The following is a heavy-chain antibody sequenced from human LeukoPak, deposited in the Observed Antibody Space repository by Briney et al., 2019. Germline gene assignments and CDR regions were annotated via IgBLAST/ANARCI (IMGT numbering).Heavy chain of an antibody. D-gene: IGHD3-16*01. CDR3: ARPRIWGFDS. Sequence: AGSLRLSCAASGFTFSRFSMNWVRQPPGKGLEWVSSTSTSSSYIYYAASVKGRFTISRDNAKNSLYLQMNSLRAEETAVYYCARPRIWGFDSWGQGTLVTVSS. CDR1: GFTFSRFS. J-gene: IGHJ4*02. V-gene: IGHV3-21*01. CDR2: TSTSSSYI.